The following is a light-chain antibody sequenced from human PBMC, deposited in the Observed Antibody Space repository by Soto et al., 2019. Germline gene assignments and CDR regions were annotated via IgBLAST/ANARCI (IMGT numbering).Light chain of an antibody. Sequence: QSALTQPRSVSGSPGQSVTISCTGTSSDVGCYNYVSWYQQHPGKAPKLMIYDVTKRPSGVPDRFSGSKSGNTASLTISGLQAGDEADYYFGSYAGSSGVVFGGGTELTVL. CDR1: SSDVGCYNY. CDR2: DVT. V-gene: IGLV2-11*01. J-gene: IGLJ2*01. CDR3: GSYAGSSGVV.